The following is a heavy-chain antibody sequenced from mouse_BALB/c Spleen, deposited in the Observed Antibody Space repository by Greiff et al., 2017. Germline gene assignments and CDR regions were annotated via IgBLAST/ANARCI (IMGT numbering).Heavy chain of an antibody. Sequence: EVKLVESGGGLVQPGGSRKLSCAASGFTFSSFGMHWVRQAPEKGLEWVAYISSGSSTIYYADTVKGRFTISRDNPKNTLFLQMTSLRSEDTAMYYCGRPPPYYYGSSYGYFDVWGAGTTVTVAS. CDR3: GRPPPYYYGSSYGYFDV. CDR2: ISSGSSTI. V-gene: IGHV5-17*02. CDR1: GFTFSSFG. J-gene: IGHJ1*01. D-gene: IGHD1-1*01.